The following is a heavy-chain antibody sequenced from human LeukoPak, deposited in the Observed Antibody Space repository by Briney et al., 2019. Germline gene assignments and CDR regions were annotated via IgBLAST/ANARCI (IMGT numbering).Heavy chain of an antibody. CDR1: GYTFTGYY. CDR2: INPNRGGT. J-gene: IGHJ4*02. D-gene: IGHD6-6*01. CDR3: ARGIAARRFDY. V-gene: IGHV1-2*02. Sequence: ASVKVSCKASGYTFTGYYMHWVRQAPGQGLEWMGWINPNRGGTNYAQKFQGRVTMTRDTSISTAYMELSRLRSDDTPVYYCARGIAARRFDYWGQGTLVTVSS.